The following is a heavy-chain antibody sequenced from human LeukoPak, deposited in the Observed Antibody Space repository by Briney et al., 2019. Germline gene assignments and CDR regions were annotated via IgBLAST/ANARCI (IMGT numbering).Heavy chain of an antibody. CDR3: ARGHYYDSSGYYYLTDY. CDR1: GFTFSSYW. CDR2: INSDGSST. V-gene: IGHV3-74*01. J-gene: IGHJ4*02. D-gene: IGHD3-22*01. Sequence: GGSLRLSCAASGFTFSSYWMHWVRQAPGKGLVWVSRINSDGSSTSYADSVKGRFTISRDNAKNTLYLQMNSLRAEDTAVNYCARGHYYDSSGYYYLTDYWGQGTLVTVSS.